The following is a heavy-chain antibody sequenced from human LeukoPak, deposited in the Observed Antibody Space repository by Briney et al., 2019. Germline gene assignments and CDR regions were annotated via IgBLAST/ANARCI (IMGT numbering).Heavy chain of an antibody. D-gene: IGHD3-3*01. Sequence: ASVKVSCKASGGTFSSYAISWVRQAPGQGLEWMGGIIPIFGTANYAQKFQGRVTITADESTSTAHMELSSLRSEDTAVYYCATRTRFLEWFYWGQGTLVTVSS. CDR3: ATRTRFLEWFY. J-gene: IGHJ4*02. CDR2: IIPIFGTA. CDR1: GGTFSSYA. V-gene: IGHV1-69*13.